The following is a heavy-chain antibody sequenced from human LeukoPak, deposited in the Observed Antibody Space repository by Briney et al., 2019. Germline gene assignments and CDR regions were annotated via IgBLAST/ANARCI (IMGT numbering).Heavy chain of an antibody. CDR3: VKSRRVGANQRGLFDY. V-gene: IGHV3-23*01. CDR2: VSANGGTT. CDR1: GFTFSCCA. J-gene: IGHJ4*02. Sequence: GGSLRLSCAASGFTFSCCAMHWVRQAPGKGLEWVSAVSANGGTTHYADSVKGRFTTSRDNSKNTLSLQMNSLRADDTAVYYCVKSRRVGANQRGLFDYWGQGTLVTVSP. D-gene: IGHD1-26*01.